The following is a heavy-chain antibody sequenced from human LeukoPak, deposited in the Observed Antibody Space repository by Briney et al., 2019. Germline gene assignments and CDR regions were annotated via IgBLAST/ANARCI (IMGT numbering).Heavy chain of an antibody. V-gene: IGHV4-39*07. CDR1: GGSISSSSYY. CDR2: IYYSGST. J-gene: IGHJ4*02. CDR3: ARSLFPHFDY. Sequence: SSETLSLTCTVSGGSISSSSYYWGWIRQPPGKGLEWIGSIYYSGSTYYHPSLKSRVTISVDTSKNQFSLKLSSVTAADTAVYYCARSLFPHFDYWGQGTLVTVSS.